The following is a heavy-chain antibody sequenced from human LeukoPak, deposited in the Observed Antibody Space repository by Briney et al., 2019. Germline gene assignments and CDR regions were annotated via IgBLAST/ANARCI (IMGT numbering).Heavy chain of an antibody. CDR1: GGSISSYY. V-gene: IGHV4-59*01. J-gene: IGHJ3*02. D-gene: IGHD2-21*01. CDR3: ARDYQGAVMGAFDI. Sequence: SETLSLTCTVSGGSISSYYWSWIRQPPGKGLEWIGYIYYSGSTNYNPSLKSRVTISVDTSKNQFSLKLSSVTAADTAVYYCARDYQGAVMGAFDIWGQGTMVTVAS. CDR2: IYYSGST.